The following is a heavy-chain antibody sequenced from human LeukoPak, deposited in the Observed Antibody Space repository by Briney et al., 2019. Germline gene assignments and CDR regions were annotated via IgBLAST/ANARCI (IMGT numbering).Heavy chain of an antibody. V-gene: IGHV1-2*02. CDR1: GYTFTAYY. D-gene: IGHD5-18*01. CDR3: ARDRGGYSKRFDY. Sequence: ASVKVSCKASGYTFTAYYLHWVRQAPGQGLEWMGWINPNSGGTNYAQKFQGRVTMTRDTSISTAYMELSRLRSDDTAVYYCARDRGGYSKRFDYWGQGTLVTVSS. J-gene: IGHJ4*02. CDR2: INPNSGGT.